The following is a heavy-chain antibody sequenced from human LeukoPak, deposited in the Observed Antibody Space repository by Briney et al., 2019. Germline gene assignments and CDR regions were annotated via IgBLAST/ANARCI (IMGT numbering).Heavy chain of an antibody. V-gene: IGHV3-30*01. CDR3: ARDKDGYGLDY. J-gene: IGHJ4*02. D-gene: IGHD5-18*01. CDR2: VSYDGSNK. CDR1: GFTFSSYA. Sequence: GGSLSLSCAASGFTFSSYAVHWVRQAPGKGLEWVAAVSYDGSNKWYADSVKGRFTISRDDSKNTLDLQMTSLRGEDTAVYYCARDKDGYGLDYWGQGTLVTVSS.